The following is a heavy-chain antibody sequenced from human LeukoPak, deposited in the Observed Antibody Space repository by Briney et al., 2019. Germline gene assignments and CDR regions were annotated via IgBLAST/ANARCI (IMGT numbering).Heavy chain of an antibody. CDR1: GGSISSYY. J-gene: IGHJ5*02. D-gene: IGHD3-9*01. CDR3: AREPRSYYDILTGLRNWFDP. CDR2: IYTSGST. Sequence: SETLSLTCTVSGGSISSYYWSWIRQPAGKGLEWIGRIYTSGSTNSNPSLKSRVTMSVDTYQNQVPLKLSSVTAADTAVYYCAREPRSYYDILTGLRNWFDPWGQGTLVTVSS. V-gene: IGHV4-4*07.